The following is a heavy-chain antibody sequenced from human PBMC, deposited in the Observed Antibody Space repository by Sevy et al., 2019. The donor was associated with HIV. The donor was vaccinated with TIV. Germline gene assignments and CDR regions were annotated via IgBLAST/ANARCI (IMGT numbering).Heavy chain of an antibody. CDR2: IGGSGGDA. J-gene: IGHJ4*02. V-gene: IGHV3-23*01. D-gene: IGHD6-19*01. Sequence: WGSLRLSCGASGVTFSSYGGSWVRQAPGKGLEWVAFIGGSGGDAYYAYSLKGRFTISRDNSKNTLYMQMISLRAEDTAVYFCAKPPYSSGWSHIVHWGQGTLVTVSS. CDR3: AKPPYSSGWSHIVH. CDR1: GVTFSSYG.